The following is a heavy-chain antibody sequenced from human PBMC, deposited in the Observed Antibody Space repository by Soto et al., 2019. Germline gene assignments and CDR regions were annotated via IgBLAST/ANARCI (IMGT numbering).Heavy chain of an antibody. Sequence: ASVEVSCKASGDTFASYGSRWVRQAPGQGLEWMGWISAYNGNTNYAQKLQGRVTMTTDTSTSTAYMELRSLRSDDTAVYYCARVEISDFWRRYVLTPWFDPWGQGPLVTVSS. V-gene: IGHV1-18*01. D-gene: IGHD3-3*01. J-gene: IGHJ5*02. CDR1: GDTFASYG. CDR3: ARVEISDFWRRYVLTPWFDP. CDR2: ISAYNGNT.